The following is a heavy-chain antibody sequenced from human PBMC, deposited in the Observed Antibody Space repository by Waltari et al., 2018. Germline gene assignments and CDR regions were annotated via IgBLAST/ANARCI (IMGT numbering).Heavy chain of an antibody. CDR1: GDSITTKYY. V-gene: IGHV4-31*01. CDR2: IYYIAGT. D-gene: IGHD1-26*01. CDR3: ARDHGGYGRFDP. Sequence: QVELQESGPGLVKPSETLSLTCSGSGDSITTKYYWTWVRQRPGECLEWIGYIYYIAGTWKDPSLGGVASISLDTYQNHSSLHLSSVTAADTAVYYCARDHGGYGRFDPWGQGTLVTVSS. J-gene: IGHJ5*02.